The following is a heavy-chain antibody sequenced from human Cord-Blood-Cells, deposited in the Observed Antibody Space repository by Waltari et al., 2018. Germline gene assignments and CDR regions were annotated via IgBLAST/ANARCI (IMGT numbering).Heavy chain of an antibody. CDR2: IYHSGST. CDR3: ARYSGGFDY. Sequence: QVQLQESGPGLVKPSETLSLTCAVSGYSISSGYYWGWIRQPPGKGLEWIGSIYHSGSTYSNPSLKSRVTISVDTSKNQFSLKLSAVTAADTAVYYCARYSGGFDYWGQGTLVTVSS. V-gene: IGHV4-38-2*01. D-gene: IGHD3-16*01. J-gene: IGHJ4*02. CDR1: GYSISSGYY.